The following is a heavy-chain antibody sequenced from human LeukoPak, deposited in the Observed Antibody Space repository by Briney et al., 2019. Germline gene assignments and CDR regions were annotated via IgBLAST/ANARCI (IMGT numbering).Heavy chain of an antibody. D-gene: IGHD1-14*01. CDR3: AREVTTANFDS. V-gene: IGHV4-30-4*08. CDR2: IHYSGST. J-gene: IGHJ4*02. Sequence: SQTLSLTCTVSGGSVSGGDYYWSWIRQPPGKGLEWIGYIHYSGSTYYGPSLKSRVTISIDTSKNQFSLKLSSVTAADTAVYYCAREVTTANFDSWGQGTLVTVSS. CDR1: GGSVSGGDYY.